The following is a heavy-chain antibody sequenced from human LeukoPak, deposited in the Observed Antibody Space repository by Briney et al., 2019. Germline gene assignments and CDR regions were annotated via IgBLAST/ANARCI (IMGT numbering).Heavy chain of an antibody. CDR3: ARDGGQPGDY. CDR2: ISSSGSTI. Sequence: GGSLRLSCTASGFTFSSYSMNWVRQAPGKGLEWVSYISSSGSTIYYADSVKGRFTISRDSAKNSLYLQMNSLRAEDTAVYYCARDGGQPGDYWGQGTLVTVSS. CDR1: GFTFSSYS. V-gene: IGHV3-48*04. D-gene: IGHD6-13*01. J-gene: IGHJ4*02.